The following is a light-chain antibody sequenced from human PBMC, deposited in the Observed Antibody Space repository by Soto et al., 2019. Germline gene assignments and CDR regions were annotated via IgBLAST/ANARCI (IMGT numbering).Light chain of an antibody. CDR2: DVS. CDR3: SSLTSSSTLV. V-gene: IGLV2-14*01. J-gene: IGLJ2*01. CDR1: SSDIGAYNY. Sequence: QSALTQPASVSGSPGQSITISCTGTSSDIGAYNYVSWYQQHPGKAPKLIVYDVSNRPSGISNRFSGSKSGNRASLTISGLQAEDEADYYCSSLTSSSTLVFGGGTKLTVL.